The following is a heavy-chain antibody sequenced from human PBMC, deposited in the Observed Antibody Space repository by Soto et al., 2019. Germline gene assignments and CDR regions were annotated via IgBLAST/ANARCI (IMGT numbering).Heavy chain of an antibody. V-gene: IGHV1-18*04. D-gene: IGHD3-10*01. CDR1: GYTFTSYG. CDR3: ARAGKYYYGSGSPYYYGMDV. CDR2: ISGYNGNT. J-gene: IGHJ6*02. Sequence: QVQLVQSGAEVKKPGASVKVSCKASGYTFTSYGVSWVRQAPGQGLEWMGWISGYNGNTNYAQKLQGRVTMTTDTSTSKAYMELRSLRSADTAVYYCARAGKYYYGSGSPYYYGMDVWGQGITVTVSS.